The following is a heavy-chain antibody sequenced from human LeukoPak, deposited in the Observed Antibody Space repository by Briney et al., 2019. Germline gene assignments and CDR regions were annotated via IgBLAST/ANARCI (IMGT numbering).Heavy chain of an antibody. V-gene: IGHV4-61*02. CDR3: ARDRAGDSFDI. Sequence: TLSLTCTVSGDSISSGNYYWTWIRQPAGKGLEWIGRIYTSGNTNCNPSLKSQVTISMDTSKNQFSLNLNSVTAADTAVYYCARDRAGDSFDIWGQGTMVTVSS. D-gene: IGHD7-27*01. CDR1: GDSISSGNYY. CDR2: IYTSGNT. J-gene: IGHJ3*02.